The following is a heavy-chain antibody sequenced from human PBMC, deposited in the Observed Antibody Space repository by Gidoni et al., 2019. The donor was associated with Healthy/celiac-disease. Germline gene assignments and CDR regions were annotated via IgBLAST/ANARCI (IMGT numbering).Heavy chain of an antibody. Sequence: QVQLVQSGAEVKKPGASVKVSCKASGSTFTSYGISWVRQAPGQGLEWMGWISAYNGNTNYAQKLQGRVTMTTDTSTSTAYMELRSLRSDDTAVYYCARWAGDYSGYDYYYYGMDVWGQGTTVTVSS. CDR3: ARWAGDYSGYDYYYYGMDV. CDR1: GSTFTSYG. J-gene: IGHJ6*02. CDR2: ISAYNGNT. D-gene: IGHD5-12*01. V-gene: IGHV1-18*01.